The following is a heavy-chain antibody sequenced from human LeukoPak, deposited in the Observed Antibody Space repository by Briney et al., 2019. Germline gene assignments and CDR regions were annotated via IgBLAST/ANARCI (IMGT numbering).Heavy chain of an antibody. J-gene: IGHJ4*02. D-gene: IGHD3-22*01. CDR1: GYTFTSYG. Sequence: GASVKVSCKASGYTFTSYGISWVRQAPGQGLEWMGWISAYNGNTNYAQKLQGRVTMTTDTSTSTAYMELRSLRSDDTAVYYCARVRSYDSSGYPLDYWGQGTLVTVSS. CDR2: ISAYNGNT. V-gene: IGHV1-18*01. CDR3: ARVRSYDSSGYPLDY.